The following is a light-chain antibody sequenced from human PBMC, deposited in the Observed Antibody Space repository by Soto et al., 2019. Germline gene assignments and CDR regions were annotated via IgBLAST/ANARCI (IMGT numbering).Light chain of an antibody. J-gene: IGLJ1*01. V-gene: IGLV2-14*01. CDR1: SSDVGGYNH. CDR3: SSYASSSRYV. Sequence: QSVLTQPASVSGSPGQSITISCTGTSSDVGGYNHVSWYQQHPGKAPKLMIYEVTNRPSGVSTRFSGSKSGNTASLTISGLQAEDEADYYCSSYASSSRYVFGTGTKVTVL. CDR2: EVT.